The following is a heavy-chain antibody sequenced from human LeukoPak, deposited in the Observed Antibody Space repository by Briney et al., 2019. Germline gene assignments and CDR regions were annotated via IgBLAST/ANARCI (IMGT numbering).Heavy chain of an antibody. V-gene: IGHV3-43*02. Sequence: GGSLRLSCAASGFTFDDYAMHWVRQAPGKGLKWVSLISGDGGTTYYADSVKGRFTISRVNSKSSLYLQMNSLRTEDTALYYCAKVVYGSGSYWGYGMDVWGQGTTVTVSS. CDR2: ISGDGGTT. CDR1: GFTFDDYA. D-gene: IGHD3-10*01. CDR3: AKVVYGSGSYWGYGMDV. J-gene: IGHJ6*02.